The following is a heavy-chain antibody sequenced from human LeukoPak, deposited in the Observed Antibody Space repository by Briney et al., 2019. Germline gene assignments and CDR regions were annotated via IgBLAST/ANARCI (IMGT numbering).Heavy chain of an antibody. CDR1: GYTFTSYG. V-gene: IGHV1-18*01. CDR2: ISAYNGNT. J-gene: IGHJ4*02. D-gene: IGHD6-13*01. CDR3: ARDARGGIYDY. Sequence: GASVKVSCKASGYTFTSYGISWVRQAPGQGLEWMGWISAYNGNTNYAQKLQGRVTMTTDTSTTTAYMGLRTLRSDDTAVFYCARDARGGIYDYWGEGTPVTVSS.